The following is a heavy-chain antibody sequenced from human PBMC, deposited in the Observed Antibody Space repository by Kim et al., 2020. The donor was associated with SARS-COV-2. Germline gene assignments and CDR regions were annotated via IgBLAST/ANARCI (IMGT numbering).Heavy chain of an antibody. J-gene: IGHJ4*02. CDR3: TRLVGAYSNYFDS. D-gene: IGHD2-21*01. Sequence: GGSLRLSCAASGFTFSSYPINWVRQAPGKGLEWVSSISGNSNYIYYADPVKVRFTISRDNAKNSLYLQMNSLRAEDKAIYYCTRLVGAYSNYFDSWGQGALDTVSS. CDR1: GFTFSSYP. V-gene: IGHV3-21*01. CDR2: ISGNSNYI.